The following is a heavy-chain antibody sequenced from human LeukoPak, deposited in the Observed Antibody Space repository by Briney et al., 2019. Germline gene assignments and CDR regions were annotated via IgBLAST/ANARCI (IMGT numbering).Heavy chain of an antibody. V-gene: IGHV5-51*01. J-gene: IGHJ4*02. CDR1: GYSFTSYW. CDR2: IFPGDSDT. CDR3: ARPRGLTQGYFDY. D-gene: IGHD4-23*01. Sequence: GESLKISCKVSGYSFTSYWIGWVRQKPGKGLEWMGIIFPGDSDTRYSPAFQGQVTISADKSISTAYLQWSSLTASDTAMYYCARPRGLTQGYFDYWGQGTLVTASS.